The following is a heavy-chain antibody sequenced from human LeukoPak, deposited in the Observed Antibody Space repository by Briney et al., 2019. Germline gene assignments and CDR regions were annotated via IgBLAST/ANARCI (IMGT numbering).Heavy chain of an antibody. D-gene: IGHD3-9*01. J-gene: IGHJ4*02. CDR3: ARENYDILTGYRKFDY. CDR2: ISSSSSTI. CDR1: GFTFSSYS. V-gene: IGHV3-48*01. Sequence: GGSLRLSCAASGFTFSSYSMNWVRQAPGKGLEWVSYISSSSSTIYYADSVKGRFTISRDNSKNTLYLQMNSLRAEDTAVYYCARENYDILTGYRKFDYWGQGTLVTVSS.